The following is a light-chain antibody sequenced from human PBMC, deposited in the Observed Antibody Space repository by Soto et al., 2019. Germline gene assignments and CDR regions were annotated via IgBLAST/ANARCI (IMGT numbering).Light chain of an antibody. CDR3: QQYNNWPPGT. CDR1: QSVSSN. Sequence: EIVMTQSPATLSVSPGERATLSCRASQSVSSNLAWYQQKPGQPPRLLIYGASTRATAIPARFSGSGSGTEFTLTISSLQSEDFAVYYCQQYNNWPPGTFGQGTKLEIK. V-gene: IGKV3-15*01. J-gene: IGKJ2*02. CDR2: GAS.